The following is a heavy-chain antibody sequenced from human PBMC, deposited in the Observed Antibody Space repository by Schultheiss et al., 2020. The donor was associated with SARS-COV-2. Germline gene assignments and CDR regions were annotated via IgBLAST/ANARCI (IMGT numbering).Heavy chain of an antibody. J-gene: IGHJ6*02. CDR1: GFTFSSYA. V-gene: IGHV3-48*03. D-gene: IGHD3-3*01. Sequence: GGSLRLSCAASGFTFSSYAMSWVRQAPGKGLEWVSYISSSGSTIYYADSVKGRFTISRDNAKNSLYLQMNSLRAEDTAVYYCARDGRGGITIFGVVTYYYYGMDVWGQGTTVTVSS. CDR3: ARDGRGGITIFGVVTYYYYGMDV. CDR2: ISSSGSTI.